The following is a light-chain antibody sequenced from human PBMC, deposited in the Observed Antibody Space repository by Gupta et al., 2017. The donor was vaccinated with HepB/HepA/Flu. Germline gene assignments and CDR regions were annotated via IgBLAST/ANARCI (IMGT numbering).Light chain of an antibody. J-gene: IGLJ3*02. CDR3: SSETSNSTPWV. CDR1: SSDIGGYNY. Sequence: QTALPQPASVSASPCQSLTISCPGTSSDIGGYNYVCWYQQHPGKAPKLMIYDVSNRPSGVSNRFSGSKSGNTASMTISGLQAEDEAEYYCSSETSNSTPWVFGGGTKLTVL. V-gene: IGLV2-14*03. CDR2: DVS.